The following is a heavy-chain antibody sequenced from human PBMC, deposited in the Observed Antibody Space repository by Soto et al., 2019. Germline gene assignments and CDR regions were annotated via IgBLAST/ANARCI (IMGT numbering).Heavy chain of an antibody. CDR1: GGSINTYY. CDR2: IYSGGST. V-gene: IGHV4-4*07. Sequence: PSETLSLTCPVSGGSINTYYWSWIRQAAGKGLEWFGRIYSGGSTNYNPSLMSRVSVSVDMSTNQFSLKLSSVTGSNTAVYYCARGPGGLGRFSLDYLDRGTLGTVS. J-gene: IGHJ4*01. CDR3: ARGPGGLGRFSLDY. D-gene: IGHD3-16*01.